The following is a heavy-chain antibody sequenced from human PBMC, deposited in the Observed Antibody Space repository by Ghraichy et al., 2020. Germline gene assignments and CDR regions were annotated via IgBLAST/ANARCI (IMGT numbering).Heavy chain of an antibody. CDR2: INHSGST. V-gene: IGHV4-34*01. D-gene: IGHD2-2*01. Sequence: SETLSLSCAVYGGSFSGYYWSWIRQPPGKGLEWIGEINHSGSTNYNPSLKSRVTILVETSKNQFSLKVSSVTAADTAVYYCARRSLVPAAIQNDYWGQGTLVTVSS. CDR1: GGSFSGYY. CDR3: ARRSLVPAAIQNDY. J-gene: IGHJ4*02.